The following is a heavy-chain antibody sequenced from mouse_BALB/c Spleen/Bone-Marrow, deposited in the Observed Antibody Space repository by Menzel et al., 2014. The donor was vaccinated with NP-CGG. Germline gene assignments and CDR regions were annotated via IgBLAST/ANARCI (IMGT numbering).Heavy chain of an antibody. CDR3: ARGLYGNSGY. D-gene: IGHD2-1*01. V-gene: IGHV1-69*02. J-gene: IGHJ2*01. Sequence: VQLQQSGAELVKPGASVKLSCKASGYTFTSYWMHWVKQRPGQGLEWTGEIDPSDSYTNYNQKFKGKATLTVDKSSSTAYMQLSSLTSEDSAVYYCARGLYGNSGYWGQGTTLTVSS. CDR1: GYTFTSYW. CDR2: IDPSDSYT.